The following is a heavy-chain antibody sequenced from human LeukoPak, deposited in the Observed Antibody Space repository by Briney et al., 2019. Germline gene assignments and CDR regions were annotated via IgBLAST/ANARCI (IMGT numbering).Heavy chain of an antibody. J-gene: IGHJ4*02. D-gene: IGHD6-19*01. V-gene: IGHV3-48*04. Sequence: GGSLRLSCAASEFTFSTYSMNWVRQAPGKGLEWISFISSSSTIYYADSVKGRFTVSRDNAKNSLYLQMNSLGAVDTAVYYCARDLTGYSTGWYVLYYFDYWGQGTLVTVFS. CDR2: ISSSSTI. CDR1: EFTFSTYS. CDR3: ARDLTGYSTGWYVLYYFDY.